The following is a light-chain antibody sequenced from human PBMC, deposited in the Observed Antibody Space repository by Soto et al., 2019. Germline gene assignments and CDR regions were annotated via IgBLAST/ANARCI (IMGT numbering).Light chain of an antibody. J-gene: IGLJ1*01. CDR1: STDVGGYNY. CDR2: EVN. Sequence: QSVLAQPSSVSGSPGQSITISCTGTSTDVGGYNYVSWYQHHPGKGPKLIIYEVNNRPSGVSDRFSGSKSCNKASLTVCNLEAEDESDYYCGSYSCTDTPFVFGTGPKVTVL. CDR3: GSYSCTDTPFV. V-gene: IGLV2-14*01.